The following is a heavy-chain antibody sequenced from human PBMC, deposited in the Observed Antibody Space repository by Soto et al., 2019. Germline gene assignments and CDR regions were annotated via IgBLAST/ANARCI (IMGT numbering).Heavy chain of an antibody. Sequence: QVHLVQSGAEVKKPGASVKVSCKCSGYTFTSHGITWVRQAPGQGLEWMGWISAHNGNTDYAQKLQCRVTVTRDTSTSTAYMELRSLRSDDTAVYYCARGRYGDYWGQGALVTVSS. CDR1: GYTFTSHG. J-gene: IGHJ4*02. D-gene: IGHD1-1*01. CDR3: ARGRYGDY. V-gene: IGHV1-18*01. CDR2: ISAHNGNT.